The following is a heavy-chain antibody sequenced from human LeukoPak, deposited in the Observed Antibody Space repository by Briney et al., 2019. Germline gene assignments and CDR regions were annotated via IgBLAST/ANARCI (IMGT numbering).Heavy chain of an antibody. J-gene: IGHJ3*02. V-gene: IGHV4-59*01. Sequence: PSETLSLTCTVSGGSISSYYWSWIRQPPGKGLEWIGYIYYSGSTNYNPSLKSRVTISEDTSKKQFSLKLSSVTAADTAVYCCARDMAGSGSYGGDAFDIWGQGTMVTVSS. CDR3: ARDMAGSGSYGGDAFDI. D-gene: IGHD3-10*01. CDR2: IYYSGST. CDR1: GGSISSYY.